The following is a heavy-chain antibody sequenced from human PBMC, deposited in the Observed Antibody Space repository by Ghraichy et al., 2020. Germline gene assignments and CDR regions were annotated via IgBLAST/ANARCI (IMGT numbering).Heavy chain of an antibody. CDR1: GFTFSSYA. V-gene: IGHV3-23*01. J-gene: IGHJ6*02. CDR3: ANRGYCSSTYCRNDYYAMDV. Sequence: GGSLRLSCAASGFTFSSYAMNWVRQAPGKGMEWVSAISGSGGSTYYADSVKGRFTISRDNSMNTLYLQMNSLRPEDTAVYYCANRGYCSSTYCRNDYYAMDVWGQGTTVTVSS. D-gene: IGHD2-2*01. CDR2: ISGSGGST.